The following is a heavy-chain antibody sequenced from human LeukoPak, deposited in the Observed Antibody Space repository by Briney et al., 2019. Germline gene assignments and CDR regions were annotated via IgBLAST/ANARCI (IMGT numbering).Heavy chain of an antibody. CDR3: ARDNCSGGSCYSPGFDP. V-gene: IGHV4-34*01. CDR2: INHSGST. D-gene: IGHD2-15*01. Sequence: SETLSLTGAVYGVSFSGYYWSWIRQPPGKGLEWIGEINHSGSTNYNPSLKSRVTISVDKSKNQFSLKLSSVTAADTAVYYCARDNCSGGSCYSPGFDPWGQGTLVTVSS. J-gene: IGHJ5*02. CDR1: GVSFSGYY.